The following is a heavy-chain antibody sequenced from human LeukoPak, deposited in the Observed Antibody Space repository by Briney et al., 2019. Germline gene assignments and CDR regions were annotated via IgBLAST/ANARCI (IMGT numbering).Heavy chain of an antibody. D-gene: IGHD3-10*01. CDR1: GYTFGNFA. J-gene: IGHJ4*02. Sequence: GASVKVSCRASGYTFGNFAINWVRQAPGQGLEWMGWINTNTGNPTYAQGFTGRFVFSLDTSVSTTYLQISSLTAEDTAVYYCTRALNYGSGKTNDYWGQGTLVTVSS. CDR2: INTNTGNP. CDR3: TRALNYGSGKTNDY. V-gene: IGHV7-4-1*02.